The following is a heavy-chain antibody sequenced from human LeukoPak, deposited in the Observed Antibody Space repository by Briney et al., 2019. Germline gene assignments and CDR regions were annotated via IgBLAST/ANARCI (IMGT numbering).Heavy chain of an antibody. V-gene: IGHV3-33*01. J-gene: IGHJ3*02. CDR2: IWYDGSNK. Sequence: GGSLRLSCAASGFTFSSYVMHGVRQAPGKGLEWVAVIWYDGSNKYYADSVKGRFTISRDNTKNTLYLQMNSLRAEDTAVYYCARETIAVAGTGAFDIWGQGTMVTVSS. D-gene: IGHD6-19*01. CDR1: GFTFSSYV. CDR3: ARETIAVAGTGAFDI.